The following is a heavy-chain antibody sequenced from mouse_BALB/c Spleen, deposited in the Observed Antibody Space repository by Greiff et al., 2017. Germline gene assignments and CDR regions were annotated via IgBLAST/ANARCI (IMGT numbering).Heavy chain of an antibody. D-gene: IGHD1-1*01. V-gene: IGHV1S22*01. Sequence: LQQPGSELVRPGASVKLSCKASGYTFTSYWMHWVKQRPGQGLEWIGNIYPGSGSTNYDEKFKSKATLTVDTSSSTAYMQLSSLTSEDSAVYYCTREGGDYYGSSPFAYWGQGTLVTVSA. CDR1: GYTFTSYW. CDR2: IYPGSGST. J-gene: IGHJ3*01. CDR3: TREGGDYYGSSPFAY.